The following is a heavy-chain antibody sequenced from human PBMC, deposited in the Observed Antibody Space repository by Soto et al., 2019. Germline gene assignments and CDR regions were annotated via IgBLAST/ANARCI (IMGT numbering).Heavy chain of an antibody. Sequence: SETLSLTCAFYGGSFSCHSWTWILQSPGKGLEWIGDINHSGRVNYSPSLKSRVTISLDTSKNQFSLTLSAVTAADTAMYYCSTRAYDTNGYYRFDPWGQGTLVTVSS. CDR2: INHSGRV. CDR3: STRAYDTNGYYRFDP. D-gene: IGHD3-22*01. CDR1: GGSFSCHS. J-gene: IGHJ5*01. V-gene: IGHV4-34*01.